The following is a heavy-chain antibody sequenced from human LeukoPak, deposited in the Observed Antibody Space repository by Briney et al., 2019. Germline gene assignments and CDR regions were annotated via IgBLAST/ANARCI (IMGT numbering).Heavy chain of an antibody. D-gene: IGHD6-13*01. CDR2: FFLKGST. CDR3: ARKGPELQQLVLLGFDP. V-gene: IGHV4-38-2*02. CDR1: GYSITSAYY. Sequence: SETLSLTCTVSGYSITSAYYWGWIRQPPGKGLEWIGSFFLKGSTYYNPSLKSRVTISVDTSKNQFSLKVSSVTAADTVVYYCARKGPELQQLVLLGFDPWGQGTLVTVSS. J-gene: IGHJ5*02.